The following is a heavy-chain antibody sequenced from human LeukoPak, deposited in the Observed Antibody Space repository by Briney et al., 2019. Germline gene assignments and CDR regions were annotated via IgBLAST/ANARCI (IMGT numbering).Heavy chain of an antibody. Sequence: SETLSLTCAVYGGSFSGYYWSWIRQPPGKGLEWIGEINHSGSTNYNPSLKSRVTISVDTSKNQFSLKLSSVTAADTAVYYCARGRGYCDYWGQGTLVTVSS. CDR1: GGSFSGYY. CDR3: ARGRGYCDY. D-gene: IGHD2-15*01. V-gene: IGHV4-34*01. J-gene: IGHJ4*02. CDR2: INHSGST.